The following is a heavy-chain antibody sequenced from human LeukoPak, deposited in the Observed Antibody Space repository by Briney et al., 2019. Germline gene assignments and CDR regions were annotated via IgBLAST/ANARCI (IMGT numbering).Heavy chain of an antibody. Sequence: SETLSLTCTVSGVSISTSRYYWGWIRQPPGKGLEWIGNIYYTGPTYYNASLESRVTISADTPKNQFSLRLSSVTAADTAVYYCARGLNNRKSGRRFDVFEIWGQGTMVTVSS. CDR3: ARGLNNRKSGRRFDVFEI. CDR1: GVSISTSRYY. V-gene: IGHV4-39*07. D-gene: IGHD1-14*01. CDR2: IYYTGPT. J-gene: IGHJ3*02.